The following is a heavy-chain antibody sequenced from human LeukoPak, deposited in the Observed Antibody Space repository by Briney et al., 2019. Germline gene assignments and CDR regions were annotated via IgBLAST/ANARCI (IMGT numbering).Heavy chain of an antibody. CDR2: RWYDGSNK. J-gene: IGHJ4*02. Sequence: GGSLRLSCAESGFTFSSYGMHWVRQAPGKELEWVAVRWYDGSNKYYADSVKGRFTISRDNSKNTLYLQMNSLRAEDTAVYYCAKDPTAMVTGGDYWGQGALVTVSS. V-gene: IGHV3-33*06. CDR3: AKDPTAMVTGGDY. CDR1: GFTFSSYG. D-gene: IGHD5-18*01.